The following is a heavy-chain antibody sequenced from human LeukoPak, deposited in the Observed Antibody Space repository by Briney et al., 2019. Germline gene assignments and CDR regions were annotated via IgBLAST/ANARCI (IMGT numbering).Heavy chain of an antibody. Sequence: SETLSLTCTVSGGSISSGSYYWSWIRQPAGKGLEWIGRIYTSGSTNYNPSLKSRVTISVDTSKNQFSLKLSSVTAADTAVYYCAREGSMTARPFVSIDYWGQGTLVTVSS. J-gene: IGHJ4*02. D-gene: IGHD6-6*01. CDR3: AREGSMTARPFVSIDY. CDR2: IYTSGST. V-gene: IGHV4-61*02. CDR1: GGSISSGSYY.